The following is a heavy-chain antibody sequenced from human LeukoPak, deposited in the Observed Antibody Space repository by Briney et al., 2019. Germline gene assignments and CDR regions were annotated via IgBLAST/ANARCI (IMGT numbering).Heavy chain of an antibody. Sequence: GGSLRLSCTASGFIFGTHNMNWLRQAPGKGLEWVSYITGSSSTIYYADSVKGRFTISRDNAKNSLYLQMNSLRAEDTAVYYCARDGGDYTFDYWGQGTLVTVSS. CDR3: ARDGGDYTFDY. CDR2: ITGSSSTI. D-gene: IGHD2-2*02. CDR1: GFIFGTHN. V-gene: IGHV3-48*01. J-gene: IGHJ4*02.